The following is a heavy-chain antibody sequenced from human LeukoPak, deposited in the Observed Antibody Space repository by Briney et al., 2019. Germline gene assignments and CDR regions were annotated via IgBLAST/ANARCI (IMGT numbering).Heavy chain of an antibody. CDR3: ARDLPCGGDCYLHAFDI. V-gene: IGHV4-34*01. D-gene: IGHD2-21*02. CDR2: INHSGST. Sequence: PSETLSLTCAVYGGSFSGYYWSWIRQPPGKGLEWIGEINHSGSTNYNPSLKSRVTISVDTSKNQFSLKLSSVTAADTAVYYCARDLPCGGDCYLHAFDIWGQGTMVTVSS. CDR1: GGSFSGYY. J-gene: IGHJ3*02.